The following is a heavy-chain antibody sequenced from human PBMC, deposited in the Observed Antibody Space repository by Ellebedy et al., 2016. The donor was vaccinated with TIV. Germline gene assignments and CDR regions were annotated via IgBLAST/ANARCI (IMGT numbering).Heavy chain of an antibody. J-gene: IGHJ6*03. V-gene: IGHV3-33*01. D-gene: IGHD2-2*01. CDR2: IWNDGSNK. CDR3: ARDGTGIVAPGYYYYMDV. Sequence: GESLKISCAASGFTFSSYGMHWVRQAPGKGLEWVAVIWNDGSNKYSADSVKGRFTIPRDNSKNTLSLQMNSLRAEDTAVYYCARDGTGIVAPGYYYYMDVWGKGTTVTVSS. CDR1: GFTFSSYG.